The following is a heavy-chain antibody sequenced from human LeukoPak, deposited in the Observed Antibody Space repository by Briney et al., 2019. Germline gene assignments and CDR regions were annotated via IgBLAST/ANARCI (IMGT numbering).Heavy chain of an antibody. CDR2: ISYDGTSQ. D-gene: IGHD4-17*01. Sequence: GRSLRLSCAASGFTFSNYGMRWVRQAPGKGLEWVTGISYDGTSQYYADSVKGRFTISRDNSRNTMFLQMNSLRAEDTALYYCTKDKGYGDYYYYYGMDVWGQGTTVTVSS. J-gene: IGHJ6*02. V-gene: IGHV3-30*18. CDR1: GFTFSNYG. CDR3: TKDKGYGDYYYYYGMDV.